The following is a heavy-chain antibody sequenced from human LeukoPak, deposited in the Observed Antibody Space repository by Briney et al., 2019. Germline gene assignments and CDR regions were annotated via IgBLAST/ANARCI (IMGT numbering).Heavy chain of an antibody. CDR1: GGTFSSYA. CDR3: ASPGSYSGSSKRGYYFDY. CDR2: INPNSGGT. J-gene: IGHJ4*02. V-gene: IGHV1-69*10. Sequence: AASVKVSCKASGGTFSSYAISWVRQAPGQGLEWMGWINPNSGGTNYAQKFQGRVTITADKSTSTAYMELSSLRSEDTAVYYCASPGSYSGSSKRGYYFDYWGQGTLVTVSS. D-gene: IGHD1-26*01.